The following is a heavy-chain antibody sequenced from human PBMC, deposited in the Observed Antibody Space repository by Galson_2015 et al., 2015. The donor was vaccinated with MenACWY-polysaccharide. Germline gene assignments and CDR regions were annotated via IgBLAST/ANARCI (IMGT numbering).Heavy chain of an antibody. CDR3: AKNDILTRHSDWYFDL. CDR2: IKKDGSDK. J-gene: IGHJ2*01. Sequence: SLRLSCAASGFTFSNYWMSWVRQAPGKGLEWVAVIKKDGSDKYYVDSVKGRFAISRDNAKNSVFLQMNSLGAEDTAVYYCAKNDILTRHSDWYFDLWGRATLVTVS. V-gene: IGHV3-7*01. D-gene: IGHD3-9*01. CDR1: GFTFSNYW.